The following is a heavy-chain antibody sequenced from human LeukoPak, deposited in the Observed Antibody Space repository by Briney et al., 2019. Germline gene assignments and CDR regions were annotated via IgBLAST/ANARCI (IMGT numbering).Heavy chain of an antibody. V-gene: IGHV3-48*04. D-gene: IGHD3-10*02. CDR2: ISSSCSTI. CDR3: AELGITMIGGV. J-gene: IGHJ6*04. Sequence: PGGSLRLSCAASGFTFSSYSMNWVRQAPGKGLEWVSYISSSCSTIYYADSVKGRVTISRDNAKNSLYLQMKSLRAEDTAVYYCAELGITMIGGVWGKGTTVTVSS. CDR1: GFTFSSYS.